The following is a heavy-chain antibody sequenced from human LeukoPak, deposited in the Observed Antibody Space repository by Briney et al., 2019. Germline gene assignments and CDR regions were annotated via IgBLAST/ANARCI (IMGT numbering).Heavy chain of an antibody. V-gene: IGHV3-23*01. CDR2: ISESGDGT. Sequence: GGSLRLSCVGSGFTFGSYAMSWVRQSPVKGLEWVSAISESGDGTYYADSVKGRFTISRDNSKNTLYLQMNSLRAEDTAVYYCARSPSPSGSLDYWGQGTLVTVSS. CDR1: GFTFGSYA. D-gene: IGHD3-10*01. J-gene: IGHJ4*02. CDR3: ARSPSPSGSLDY.